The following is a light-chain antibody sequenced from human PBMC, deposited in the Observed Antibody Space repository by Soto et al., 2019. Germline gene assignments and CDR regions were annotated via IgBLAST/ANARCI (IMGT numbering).Light chain of an antibody. V-gene: IGLV2-14*01. J-gene: IGLJ1*01. Sequence: LTQPASVSGSPGQSITTSCTGTSSDVGGYNYVSWSQQHPGKAPQLMIYEVSNRPSGVSNRFSGSKSGNTASLTTSGLQAEDEADYYCSSYTSSSTYVFGTGTKVTVL. CDR1: SSDVGGYNY. CDR3: SSYTSSSTYV. CDR2: EVS.